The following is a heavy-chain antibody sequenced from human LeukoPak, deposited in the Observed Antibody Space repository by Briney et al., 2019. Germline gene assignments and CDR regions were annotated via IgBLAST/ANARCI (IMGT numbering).Heavy chain of an antibody. CDR3: AKVWEGSGTYYNVD. CDR2: TCGSGGST. Sequence: QPGGSLRLSCAASGFTFSSYAMTWVRQAPGNGLEWVSATCGSGGSTYYAGSVRGRFTISRDNSKNTLDLQMNSLRAEDTAVYFCAKVWEGSGTYYNVDWGLGTLVTVSS. CDR1: GFTFSSYA. D-gene: IGHD3-10*01. J-gene: IGHJ4*02. V-gene: IGHV3-23*01.